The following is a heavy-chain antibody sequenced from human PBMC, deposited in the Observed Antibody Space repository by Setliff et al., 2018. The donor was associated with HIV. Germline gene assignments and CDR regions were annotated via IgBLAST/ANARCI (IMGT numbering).Heavy chain of an antibody. V-gene: IGHV4-34*01. CDR2: INNSGST. CDR1: GGSFSGYF. J-gene: IGHJ6*02. CDR3: ARHRVSGSRPDYYYVMDV. D-gene: IGHD6-6*01. Sequence: SETLSLTCAVYGGSFSGYFWSWIRQPPGKGLEWIGEINNSGSTNYNPSLKSRVTISVDTSKNQFSLNLNSVTAADTAVYYCARHRVSGSRPDYYYVMDVWGQGTTVTVSS.